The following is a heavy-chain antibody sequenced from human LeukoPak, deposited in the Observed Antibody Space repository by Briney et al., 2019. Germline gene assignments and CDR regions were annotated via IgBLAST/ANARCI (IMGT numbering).Heavy chain of an antibody. D-gene: IGHD3/OR15-3a*01. Sequence: GSSVKVSCKASGGTFSSYAISWVRQAPGQGLEWMGRIIPTFGTANYAQKFQGRVTITTDESTSTAYMELSSLRSEDTAVYYCAISGLAQPVGLWDYWGQGTLVTVSS. CDR2: IIPTFGTA. J-gene: IGHJ4*02. CDR1: GGTFSSYA. CDR3: AISGLAQPVGLWDY. V-gene: IGHV1-69*05.